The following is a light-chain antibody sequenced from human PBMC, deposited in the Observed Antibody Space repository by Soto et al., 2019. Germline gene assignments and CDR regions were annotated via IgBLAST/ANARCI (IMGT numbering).Light chain of an antibody. J-gene: IGKJ3*01. CDR1: QSISKY. CDR3: QQSFTTPFT. Sequence: DIRMTQSPSSLSTSVGDKVTITCRASQSISKYLNWYQQKPGKAPKLLISVASSLQSEVPSRFSGDGSETDFTLSISSLQPEDSATYYCQQSFTTPFTFGPGTKVDVK. V-gene: IGKV1-39*01. CDR2: VAS.